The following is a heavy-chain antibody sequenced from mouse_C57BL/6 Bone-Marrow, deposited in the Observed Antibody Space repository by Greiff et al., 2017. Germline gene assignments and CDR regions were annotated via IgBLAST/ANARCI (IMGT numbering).Heavy chain of an antibody. CDR3: ARWDDGYYGGYWYFDV. CDR2: INPSSGYT. V-gene: IGHV1-7*01. Sequence: VQLQQSGAELAKPGASVKLSCTASGYTFTSYWMHWVKQRPGQGLEWIGYINPSSGYTKYNQKFKDKATLTADKSSSTAYLQLSSLTYEDSAVYYCARWDDGYYGGYWYFDVWGTGTTVTVSS. J-gene: IGHJ1*03. D-gene: IGHD2-3*01. CDR1: GYTFTSYW.